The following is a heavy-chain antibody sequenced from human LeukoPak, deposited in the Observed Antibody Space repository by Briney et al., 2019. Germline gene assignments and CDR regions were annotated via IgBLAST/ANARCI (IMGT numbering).Heavy chain of an antibody. CDR3: ARLHFGEGDFDY. CDR2: IYYSGST. J-gene: IGHJ4*02. Sequence: SQTLSLTCTVSGGSISSGDYYWSWIRQPPGKGLEWIGYIYYSGSTYYNPSLKSRVTIPVDTSKNQFSLKLSSVTAADTAVYYCARLHFGEGDFDYWGQGTLVTVSS. V-gene: IGHV4-30-4*01. CDR1: GGSISSGDYY. D-gene: IGHD3-10*01.